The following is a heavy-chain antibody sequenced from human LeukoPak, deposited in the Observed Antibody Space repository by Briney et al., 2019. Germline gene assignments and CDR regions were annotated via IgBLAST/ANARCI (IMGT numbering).Heavy chain of an antibody. CDR1: GFTFSSYA. D-gene: IGHD3-22*01. V-gene: IGHV3-23*01. J-gene: IGHJ1*01. CDR3: AKGGRDYYDSSGYSKYFQH. Sequence: GGSLRLSCAASGFTFSSYAMSWVRQAPGKGLEWVSAISGSGGSTYYADSVKGRFTISRDNSKNTLYLQMNSLRAEDTAVYYCAKGGRDYYDSSGYSKYFQHWGQGTLVTVSS. CDR2: ISGSGGST.